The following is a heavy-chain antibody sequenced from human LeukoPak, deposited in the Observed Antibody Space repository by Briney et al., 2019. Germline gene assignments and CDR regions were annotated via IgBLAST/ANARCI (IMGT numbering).Heavy chain of an antibody. CDR3: AKDLYGDYEYYFDY. Sequence: GGSLRLSCAASGFTFSSYWMSWVRQAPGKGLEWVSGISWNSGSIDYADSVKGRFTISRDNAKNSLFLQMNSLRAEDTALYYCAKDLYGDYEYYFDYWGQGTLVTVSS. V-gene: IGHV3-9*01. CDR2: ISWNSGSI. J-gene: IGHJ4*02. D-gene: IGHD4-17*01. CDR1: GFTFSSYW.